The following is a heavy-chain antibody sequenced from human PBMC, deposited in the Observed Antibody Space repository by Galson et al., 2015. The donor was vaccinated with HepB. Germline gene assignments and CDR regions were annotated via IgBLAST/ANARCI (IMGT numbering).Heavy chain of an antibody. Sequence: SLRLSCAASGFTFSSYSMNWVRQAPGKGLEWVSSISSSSSYIYYADSVKGRFTISRDNAKNSLYLQMNSLRAEDTAVYYCAIYDILTGYGMDVWGQGTTVTVSS. CDR1: GFTFSSYS. CDR2: ISSSSSYI. D-gene: IGHD3-9*01. J-gene: IGHJ6*02. V-gene: IGHV3-21*01. CDR3: AIYDILTGYGMDV.